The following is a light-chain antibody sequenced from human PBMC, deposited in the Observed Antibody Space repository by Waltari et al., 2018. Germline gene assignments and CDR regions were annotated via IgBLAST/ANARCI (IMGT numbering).Light chain of an antibody. V-gene: IGKV4-1*01. Sequence: DIVMTQSPDSLAVSLGERANINCKSSQSVLYSSNDKNYLAWYQQKPGQPPKLLIYWASTRQAGVPDRVSGSGSGTDFTLTISSLQAEDVAVYYCQQYYSKRTFGQGTKVEI. CDR2: WAS. CDR3: QQYYSKRT. CDR1: QSVLYSSNDKNY. J-gene: IGKJ1*01.